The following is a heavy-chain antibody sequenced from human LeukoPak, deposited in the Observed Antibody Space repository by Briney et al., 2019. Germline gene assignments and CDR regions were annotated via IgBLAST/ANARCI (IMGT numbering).Heavy chain of an antibody. J-gene: IGHJ4*02. Sequence: PGGSLRLSCVASGFIVSSYYMTWVRQAPGKGLEWVAVISYDGSNKYYADSVKGRFTISRDNSKNTLYLQMNSLRAEDTAVYYCARGGSLLIAADAGNFDYWGQGTLVTVSS. CDR1: GFIVSSYY. V-gene: IGHV3-30-3*01. D-gene: IGHD6-13*01. CDR3: ARGGSLLIAADAGNFDY. CDR2: ISYDGSNK.